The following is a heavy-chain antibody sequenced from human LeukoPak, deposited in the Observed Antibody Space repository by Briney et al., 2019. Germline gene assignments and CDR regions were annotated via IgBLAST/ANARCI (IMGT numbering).Heavy chain of an antibody. Sequence: GESLKISCKGSGYRFTSYWIAWVRQMPGKGLEWMGIIYPGDSDARYSPSFQGPVTISADKSISTAYLQWNSLKASDTAMYYCARRGIVYGNDDAFDIWGQGTMVTVSS. V-gene: IGHV5-51*01. D-gene: IGHD1-26*01. CDR1: GYRFTSYW. CDR3: ARRGIVYGNDDAFDI. J-gene: IGHJ3*02. CDR2: IYPGDSDA.